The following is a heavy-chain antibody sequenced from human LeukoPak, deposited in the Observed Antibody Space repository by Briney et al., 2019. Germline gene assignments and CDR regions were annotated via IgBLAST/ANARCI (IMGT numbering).Heavy chain of an antibody. D-gene: IGHD3-22*01. CDR2: ISSSGSTI. CDR1: GFTFSDYY. J-gene: IGHJ6*02. V-gene: IGHV3-11*04. CDR3: ARDRGSGYDSISPHYYGMDV. Sequence: GGSLRLSCAASGFTFSDYYMSWIRQAPGKGLEWVSYISSSGSTIYYADSVEGRFTISRDNAKNSLYLQMNSLRAEDTAVYYCARDRGSGYDSISPHYYGMDVWGQGTTVTVSS.